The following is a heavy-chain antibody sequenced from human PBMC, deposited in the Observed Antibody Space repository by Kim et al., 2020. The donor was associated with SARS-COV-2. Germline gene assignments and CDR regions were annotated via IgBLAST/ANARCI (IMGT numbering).Heavy chain of an antibody. CDR2: ISTSGDTK. D-gene: IGHD4-17*01. J-gene: IGHJ4*02. V-gene: IGHV3-48*03. CDR3: ARSMTSLSTY. CDR1: GFTFNSYE. Sequence: GGSLRLSCAASGFTFNSYEMNWVRQAPGKGLEWVSYISTSGDTKYYADSVNGRFTISRDNAKNSLYLQMNSLRAEDTAVYYCARSMTSLSTYWGQGTLVTVSS.